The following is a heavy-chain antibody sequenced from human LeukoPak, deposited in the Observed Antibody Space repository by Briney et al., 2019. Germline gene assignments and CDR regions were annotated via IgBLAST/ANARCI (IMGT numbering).Heavy chain of an antibody. CDR2: INHRGST. V-gene: IGHV4-34*01. CDR1: GGSFTTYH. Sequence: PSETLSLTCAVYGGSFTTYHWSWIRQPPGKGLEWIAEINHRGSTNYNPSLKSRVTISADTSKNQFSLKLSSVAAADTAVYCCATRDFWGQGTLVTVSS. CDR3: ATRDF. J-gene: IGHJ4*02.